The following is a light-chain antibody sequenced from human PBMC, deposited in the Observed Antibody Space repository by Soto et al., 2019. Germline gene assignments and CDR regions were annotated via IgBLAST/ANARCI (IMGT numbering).Light chain of an antibody. CDR1: QSVSSSY. Sequence: EIVLTQSPGTLSLSPGERATLSCRASQSVSSSYLAWYQQKPGQAPRLVMYGASSRATGIPDRFSGSGSGTEFTLTISSLQSEDFAVYYCQQYNNWPPITFGQGTRLEIK. CDR2: GAS. CDR3: QQYNNWPPIT. V-gene: IGKV3-20*01. J-gene: IGKJ5*01.